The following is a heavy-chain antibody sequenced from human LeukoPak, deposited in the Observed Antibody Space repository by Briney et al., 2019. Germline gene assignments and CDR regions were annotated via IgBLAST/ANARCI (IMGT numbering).Heavy chain of an antibody. CDR2: IFYSGST. D-gene: IGHD3-9*01. CDR1: GGSISSSSYY. CDR3: ARGTLRYFDKG. J-gene: IGHJ4*02. V-gene: IGHV4-39*07. Sequence: SETLSLTCTVAGGSISSSSYYWGWIRQPPGKGLEWIGSIFYSGSTYYSPSLRSRVTISVDTSKNQFSLKLRSVTAADTAVYYCARGTLRYFDKGWGQGTLVTVSS.